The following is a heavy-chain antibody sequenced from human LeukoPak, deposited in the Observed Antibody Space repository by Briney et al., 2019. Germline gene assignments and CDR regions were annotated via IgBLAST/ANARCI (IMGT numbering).Heavy chain of an antibody. CDR1: GFTFSSYG. CDR3: ARQSHPNWSYANWFDP. D-gene: IGHD1-7*01. J-gene: IGHJ5*02. Sequence: PGGSLRLSCAASGFTFSSYGMHWVRQAPGKGLEWVAFIRYNGSNKYYADSVKGRFTISRDNAKNSLYLQMNSMRAEDTAVYYCARQSHPNWSYANWFDPWGQGTLVTVSS. V-gene: IGHV3-30*02. CDR2: IRYNGSNK.